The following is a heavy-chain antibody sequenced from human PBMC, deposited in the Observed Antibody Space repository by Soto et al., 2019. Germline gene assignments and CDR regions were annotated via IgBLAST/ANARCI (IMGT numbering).Heavy chain of an antibody. CDR2: MNPNSGNT. CDR1: GYTFTSYD. D-gene: IGHD3-3*01. CDR3: ARGRVARFLKWLLESNWFDP. V-gene: IGHV1-8*01. Sequence: GASVKVSCKASGYTFTSYDINWLRQSTGQGLEWMGWMNPNSGNTGYAQKFQGRVTMTRNTSISTAYMELSSLRSEDTAVYYCARGRVARFLKWLLESNWFDPWGQGTLVTVSS. J-gene: IGHJ5*02.